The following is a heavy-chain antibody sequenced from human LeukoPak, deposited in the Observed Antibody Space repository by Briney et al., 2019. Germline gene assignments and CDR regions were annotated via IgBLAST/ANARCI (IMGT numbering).Heavy chain of an antibody. D-gene: IGHD3-3*01. V-gene: IGHV3-53*05. CDR2: IYSGGST. CDR1: GFTVSSNY. Sequence: PGGSLRLSCAASGFTVSSNYMSWVCQAPGKGLEWVSVIYSGGSTYYADSVKGRFTISRDNSKNTLYLQMNSLRAEDTAVYYCAREGQTYYDFWSGYYPFDYWGQGTLVTVSS. CDR3: AREGQTYYDFWSGYYPFDY. J-gene: IGHJ4*02.